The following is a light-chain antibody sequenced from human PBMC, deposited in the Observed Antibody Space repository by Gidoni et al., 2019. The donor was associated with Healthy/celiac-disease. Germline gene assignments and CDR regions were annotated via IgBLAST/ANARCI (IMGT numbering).Light chain of an antibody. CDR3: QQYNSYLYT. V-gene: IGKV1-5*01. CDR1: QSISSW. CDR2: DDS. J-gene: IGKJ2*01. Sequence: DIQMIQPPSTRFASVGDRVTITGRASQSISSWLAWYQQKPGKAPKLLLYDDSSWESGVPARFSGSGSGTEFTLTISSLQPDDFATYYCQQYNSYLYTFXQXTKLEIK.